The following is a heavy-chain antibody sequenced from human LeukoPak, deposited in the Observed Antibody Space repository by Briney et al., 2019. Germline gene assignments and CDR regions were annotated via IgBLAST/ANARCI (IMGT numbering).Heavy chain of an antibody. D-gene: IGHD5-18*01. CDR1: GSTFSSYS. Sequence: GGSLRLSCAASGSTFSSYSMNWVRQAPGKGLEWVSSISSSSSYIYYADSVKGRFTISRDNAKNSLYLQMNSLRAEDTAVYYCARDRRYSYRFFDYWEQGTLVTVSS. V-gene: IGHV3-21*01. CDR2: ISSSSSYI. J-gene: IGHJ4*02. CDR3: ARDRRYSYRFFDY.